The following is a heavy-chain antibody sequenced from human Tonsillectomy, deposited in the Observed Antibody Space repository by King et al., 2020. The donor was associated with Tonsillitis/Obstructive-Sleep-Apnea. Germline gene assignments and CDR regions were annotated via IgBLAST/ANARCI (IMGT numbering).Heavy chain of an antibody. CDR3: ARPYCSSTSCYLGV. V-gene: IGHV4-34*01. CDR2: INHSGST. D-gene: IGHD2-2*01. Sequence: VQLQQWGAGLLKPSETLSLTCAVYGGSFSGYYWSWIRQPPGKGLEWIGEINHSGSTNYNPSLKSRVPISVDTYKNQFSLKLSSVTAADTAVYYCARPYCSSTSCYLGVWGKGTTVTVSS. J-gene: IGHJ6*04. CDR1: GGSFSGYY.